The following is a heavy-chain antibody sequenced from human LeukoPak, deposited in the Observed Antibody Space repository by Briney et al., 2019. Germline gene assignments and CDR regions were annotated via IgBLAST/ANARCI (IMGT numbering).Heavy chain of an antibody. Sequence: SETLSLTCTVSGGSISSYYWSWIRQPPGKGLEWIGYIYTSGSTNYNPSLKSRVTISVDTSKNQFSLKLSSVTAADTAVYYCARYTMGYAGAFDIWGQGTMVTVSS. CDR2: IYTSGST. CDR3: ARYTMGYAGAFDI. J-gene: IGHJ3*02. D-gene: IGHD3-10*01. V-gene: IGHV4-4*09. CDR1: GGSISSYY.